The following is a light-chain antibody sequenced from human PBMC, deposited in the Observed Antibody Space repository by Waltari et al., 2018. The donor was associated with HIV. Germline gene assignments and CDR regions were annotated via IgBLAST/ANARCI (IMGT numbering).Light chain of an antibody. CDR2: GAS. Sequence: EIVLTQSPATLSLSPGERATLSCRASQSISSGYLAWYQQKPGQAPRLLIFGASSRATGIPDRFSGSGSGTVFTLTFSSLEPEDFAMYYCQQYGSAPCTFGQGTKLEIK. V-gene: IGKV3-20*01. J-gene: IGKJ2*02. CDR1: QSISSGY. CDR3: QQYGSAPCT.